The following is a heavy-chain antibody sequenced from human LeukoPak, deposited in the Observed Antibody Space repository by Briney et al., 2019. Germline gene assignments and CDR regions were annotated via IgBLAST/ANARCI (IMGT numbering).Heavy chain of an antibody. CDR2: IYSGGST. CDR1: GFTVSSNY. J-gene: IGHJ4*02. Sequence: PGGSLRLACAASGFTVSSNYMSWVRQAPGKGLEWVSVIYSGGSTYYADSVKGRFTISRDNSKNTLYLQMNSLRAEDTAVYYCASLAGPRGRLPFDYWGQGTLVTVSS. CDR3: ASLAGPRGRLPFDY. D-gene: IGHD6-25*01. V-gene: IGHV3-53*01.